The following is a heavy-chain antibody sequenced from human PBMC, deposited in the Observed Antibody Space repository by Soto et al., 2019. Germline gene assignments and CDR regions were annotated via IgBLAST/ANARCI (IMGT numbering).Heavy chain of an antibody. CDR1: GYTFTSYG. V-gene: IGHV1-18*01. D-gene: IGHD2-2*01. CDR3: AREGYCSSNSCYADY. Sequence: QVQLVQSGAEVKKPGASVKVSCKASGYTFTSYGISWVRQAPGQGLEWMGWISAYNGNTNYAQKLQGRVTMTTDTSTSTAYLELRCLTADDTAVYYCAREGYCSSNSCYADYWGQGTLVIVSS. J-gene: IGHJ4*02. CDR2: ISAYNGNT.